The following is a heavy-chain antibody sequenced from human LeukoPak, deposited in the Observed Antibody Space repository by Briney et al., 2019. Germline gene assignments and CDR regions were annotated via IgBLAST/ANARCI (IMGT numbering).Heavy chain of an antibody. J-gene: IGHJ6*02. D-gene: IGHD3-22*01. CDR1: GYTFTSYG. CDR2: ISAYNGNT. Sequence: ASVKVSCKASGYTFTSYGISWVRQAPGQGLEWMGWISAYNGNTNYAQKLQGRVTMTTDTSTSTAYMELRSLRSDDTAVYYCARSYYDSSGHSYGMDVWGQGTTATVSS. CDR3: ARSYYDSSGHSYGMDV. V-gene: IGHV1-18*01.